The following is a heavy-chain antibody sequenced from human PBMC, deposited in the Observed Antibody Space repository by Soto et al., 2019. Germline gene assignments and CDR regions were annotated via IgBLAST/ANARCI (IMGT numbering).Heavy chain of an antibody. Sequence: QVQLVQSGGEVKKPGASVKVSCKTSGYSFTTYGISWVRQAPGQGLEWMGCISGYNGNTNYAQKFQGRVTMATTTATSTAYMELRSLRSDDTAVYYCAREGPAPYYYYGMDVWGQGSTVAVSS. CDR2: ISGYNGNT. CDR1: GYSFTTYG. CDR3: AREGPAPYYYYGMDV. V-gene: IGHV1-18*01. J-gene: IGHJ6*02.